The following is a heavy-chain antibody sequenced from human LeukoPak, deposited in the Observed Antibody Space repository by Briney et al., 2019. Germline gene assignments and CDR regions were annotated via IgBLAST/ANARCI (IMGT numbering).Heavy chain of an antibody. V-gene: IGHV1-2*02. CDR3: ARDRYGDGFAHFDY. Sequence: ASVTVSFKASGYTFTYYAMHWVRQAPGQGLQWMGWITPGGGTNYPQKFQGRVAITWDTSITTAYMDLSMLTSDDTAVYYCARDRYGDGFAHFDYGGQGALVTVSS. CDR2: ITPGGGT. D-gene: IGHD5-24*01. CDR1: GYTFTYYA. J-gene: IGHJ4*02.